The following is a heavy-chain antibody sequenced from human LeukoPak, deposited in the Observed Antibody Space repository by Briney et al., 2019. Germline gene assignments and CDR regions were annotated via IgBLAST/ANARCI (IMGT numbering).Heavy chain of an antibody. J-gene: IGHJ6*03. CDR2: INHSGST. D-gene: IGHD5-12*01. Sequence: SETLSLTCTVSGVSISTYYWSWIRQPPGKGLEWIGEINHSGSTNYNPSLKSRVTISVDKSKNQFSLKLSSVTAADTAVYYCARSGVARHYMDVWGKGTTVTVSS. V-gene: IGHV4-34*01. CDR1: GVSISTYY. CDR3: ARSGVARHYMDV.